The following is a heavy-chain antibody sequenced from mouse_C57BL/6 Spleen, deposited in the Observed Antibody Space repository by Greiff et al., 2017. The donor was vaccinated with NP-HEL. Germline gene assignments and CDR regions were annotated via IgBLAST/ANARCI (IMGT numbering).Heavy chain of an antibody. CDR3: ARRLDNSDPELAY. V-gene: IGHV1-81*01. Sequence: VQGVESGAELARPGASVKLSCKASGYTFTSYGISWVKQRTGQGLEWIGEIYPRSGNTYYNEKFKGKHTLTADKSSSTAYMELHSLTSEDSAVYFCARRLDNSDPELAYWGQGTLVTDAA. D-gene: IGHD3-2*02. CDR2: IYPRSGNT. J-gene: IGHJ3*01. CDR1: GYTFTSYG.